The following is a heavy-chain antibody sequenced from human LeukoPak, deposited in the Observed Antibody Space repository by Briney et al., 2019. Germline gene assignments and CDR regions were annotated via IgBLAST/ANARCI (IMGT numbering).Heavy chain of an antibody. J-gene: IGHJ4*02. V-gene: IGHV1-18*01. Sequence: GASVKVSCKASGYTFISYGISWVRQAPGQGLEWMGWISAYNGNTKYTQKLQGRVTVTTDTSTSTAYMELRSLRSDGTAVYYCARDVSSGSWWEGETFDYWGQGTLVIVPS. CDR1: GYTFISYG. D-gene: IGHD1-26*01. CDR2: ISAYNGNT. CDR3: ARDVSSGSWWEGETFDY.